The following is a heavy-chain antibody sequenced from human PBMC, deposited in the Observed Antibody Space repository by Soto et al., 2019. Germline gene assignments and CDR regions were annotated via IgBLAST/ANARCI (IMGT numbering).Heavy chain of an antibody. CDR3: ARDRTTVVTPGVRGMDV. Sequence: VGSLRLSYAASGFTFSSYEMNWVRQAPGKGLEWVSYISSSGSTIYYADSVKGRFTISRDNAKNSLYLQMNSLRAEDTAVYYCARDRTTVVTPGVRGMDVWGQGTTVTVSS. J-gene: IGHJ6*02. CDR2: ISSSGSTI. V-gene: IGHV3-48*03. CDR1: GFTFSSYE. D-gene: IGHD4-17*01.